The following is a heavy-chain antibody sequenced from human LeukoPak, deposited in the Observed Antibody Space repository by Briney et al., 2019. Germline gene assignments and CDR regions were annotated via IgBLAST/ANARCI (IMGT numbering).Heavy chain of an antibody. CDR1: GFTVSSNY. J-gene: IGHJ6*03. CDR2: IYSGGST. V-gene: IGHV3-66*01. Sequence: GGSLRLSCAASGFTVSSNYMSWVRQAPGKGLDWVSVIYSGGSTYYADSVKGRFTISRDNSKNTLYLQMNSLRAEDTAVYYCARGSSSWDYYYYYMDVWGKGTTVTVSS. D-gene: IGHD6-13*01. CDR3: ARGSSSWDYYYYYMDV.